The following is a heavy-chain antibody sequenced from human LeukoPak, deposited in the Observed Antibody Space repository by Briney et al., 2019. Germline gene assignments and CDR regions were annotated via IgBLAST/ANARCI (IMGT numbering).Heavy chain of an antibody. CDR1: GYTFTGYY. D-gene: IGHD3-10*01. J-gene: IGHJ4*02. V-gene: IGHV1-2*02. Sequence: ASVKVSCKASGYTFTGYYMHWVRQAPGQGLEWMGWINPNSGGTNYAQKFQGRVTMTRDTSISTAYMELNNLISDDTAVYYCARGMGSGTYRRFDFWGQGTLVTVSS. CDR2: INPNSGGT. CDR3: ARGMGSGTYRRFDF.